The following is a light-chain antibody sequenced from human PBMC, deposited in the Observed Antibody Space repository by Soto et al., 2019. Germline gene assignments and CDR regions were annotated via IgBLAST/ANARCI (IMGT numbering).Light chain of an antibody. J-gene: IGKJ1*01. CDR3: QQYGSSGT. Sequence: EIGLTQSPGTLYLSPGERATLSCRASQSVSNNYLAWYQHKPCHAPRLLIYGASNRATGIPDRFSGSGSGTDFTLTISRLEPEDFAVYYCQQYGSSGTFGQGTKVDI. CDR1: QSVSNNY. V-gene: IGKV3-20*01. CDR2: GAS.